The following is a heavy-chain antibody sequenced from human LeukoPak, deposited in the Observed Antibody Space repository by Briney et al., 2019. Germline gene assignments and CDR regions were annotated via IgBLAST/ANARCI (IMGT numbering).Heavy chain of an antibody. CDR2: ISWNRASI. D-gene: IGHD6-6*01. Sequence: GGSLRLSCAASGFTFDDYAMQWVRQAPGKGLAWVSGISWNRASIGYADSAKGRFIISRDNAKNSLFLEMNSLRAEDMALYYCAKDFAGGSSSSEGGAFDIWGQGTMVTVSS. CDR1: GFTFDDYA. CDR3: AKDFAGGSSSSEGGAFDI. J-gene: IGHJ3*02. V-gene: IGHV3-9*03.